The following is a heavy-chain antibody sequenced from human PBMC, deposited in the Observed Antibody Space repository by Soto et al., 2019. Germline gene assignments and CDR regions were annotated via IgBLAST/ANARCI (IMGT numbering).Heavy chain of an antibody. CDR3: ARDGYDSSGDSEYFQY. CDR2: ISSSGSSI. CDR1: GFTFSTYE. V-gene: IGHV3-48*03. Sequence: PVGSLRPSCAASGFTFSTYEMIGVPQAPGKGLEWISYISSSGSSIYDADSVKGRFTISRDNAWNSLHLQMNSLRVEDTAVYYCARDGYDSSGDSEYFQYWGQGTLVTVSS. D-gene: IGHD3-22*01. J-gene: IGHJ1*01.